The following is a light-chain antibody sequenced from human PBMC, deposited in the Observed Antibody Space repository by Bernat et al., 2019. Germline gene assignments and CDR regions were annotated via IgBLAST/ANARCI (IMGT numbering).Light chain of an antibody. J-gene: IGLJ1*01. CDR3: SAWDSSLSAYV. CDR1: SNNVGNQG. Sequence: QAGLTQSPSVSKGLRQTATLTCTGNSNNVGNQGAAWLQQHQGHPPKLLSYRNNNRPSGISERFSASSSGNTASLTITGLQPEDEADYYCSAWDSSLSAYVFGTGPKVTVL. V-gene: IGLV10-54*04. CDR2: RNN.